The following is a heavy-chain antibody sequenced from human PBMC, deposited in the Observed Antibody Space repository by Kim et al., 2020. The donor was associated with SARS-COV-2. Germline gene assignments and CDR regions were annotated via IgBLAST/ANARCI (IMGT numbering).Heavy chain of an antibody. D-gene: IGHD6-13*01. J-gene: IGHJ4*02. CDR3: ARGVAATGHSRALGY. Sequence: SETLSLTCTVSGGSISSSTYYWGWIRQPPGKGLEWIGSIYFSGSTYYNPSLKSRATISVDSSKNQFPLKLSSVTAADTTLYYCARGVAATGHSRALGYWGQGALVTVSS. CDR1: GGSISSSTYY. CDR2: IYFSGST. V-gene: IGHV4-39*01.